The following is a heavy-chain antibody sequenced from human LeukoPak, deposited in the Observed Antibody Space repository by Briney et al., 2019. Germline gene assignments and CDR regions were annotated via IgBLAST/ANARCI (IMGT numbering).Heavy chain of an antibody. CDR3: AKDSTTGTS. CDR2: ISWNSGSI. J-gene: IGHJ4*02. D-gene: IGHD1-1*01. V-gene: IGHV3-9*01. Sequence: GRSLRLSCAASGFTFDDYAMHWVRQAPGKGLEWVSGISWNSGSIGYADSVKGRFTISRGNAKNSLYLQMNSLRAEDTALCYCAKDSTTGTSWGQGTLVTVSS. CDR1: GFTFDDYA.